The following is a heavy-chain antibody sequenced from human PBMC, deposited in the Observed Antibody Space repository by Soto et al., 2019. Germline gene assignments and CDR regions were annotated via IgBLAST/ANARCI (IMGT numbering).Heavy chain of an antibody. Sequence: QITLKESGPTQVKPTQTLTLTCSFSGFSLNTDGEGVGWVRQPPGEALEWLALIYWDDDERYSPSLKTRLTITKDPSKNQVVLIMTNMDPVDTATYYCAHSRNLITEDAQVGDFDYWGQGTLVPSPQ. CDR3: AHSRNLITEDAQVGDFDY. CDR1: GFSLNTDGEG. V-gene: IGHV2-5*02. CDR2: IYWDDDE. D-gene: IGHD3-10*01. J-gene: IGHJ4*02.